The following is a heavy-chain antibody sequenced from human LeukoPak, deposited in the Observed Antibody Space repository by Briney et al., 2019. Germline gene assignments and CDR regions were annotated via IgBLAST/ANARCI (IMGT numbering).Heavy chain of an antibody. CDR1: GFTVSSNS. V-gene: IGHV3-30*04. Sequence: GGSLRLSCTVSGFTVSSNSWSWVRQAPGKGLEWVAVISYDGSNKYYADSVKGRFTISRDNSKNTLYLQMNSLRAEDTAVYYCARDRRRIFWSGFGGRHPQGYFDYWGQGTLVTVSS. J-gene: IGHJ4*02. D-gene: IGHD3-3*01. CDR2: ISYDGSNK. CDR3: ARDRRRIFWSGFGGRHPQGYFDY.